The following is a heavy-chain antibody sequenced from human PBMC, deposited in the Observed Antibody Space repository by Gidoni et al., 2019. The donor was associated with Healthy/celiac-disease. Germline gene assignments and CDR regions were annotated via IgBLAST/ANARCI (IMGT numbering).Heavy chain of an antibody. D-gene: IGHD6-19*01. CDR2: IWYDGSNK. CDR3: ARDRQWLAPYYYYYGMDV. CDR1: GFTFSSYG. J-gene: IGHJ6*02. Sequence: QVQLVESGGGVVQPGRSLRLSCAASGFTFSSYGMHWVRQAPGKGLEWVAVIWYDGSNKYYADSVKGRFTISRDNSKNTLYLQMNSLRAEDTAVYYCARDRQWLAPYYYYYGMDVWGQGTTVTVSS. V-gene: IGHV3-33*01.